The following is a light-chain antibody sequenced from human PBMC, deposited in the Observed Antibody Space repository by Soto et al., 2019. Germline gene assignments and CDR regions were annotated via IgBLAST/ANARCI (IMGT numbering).Light chain of an antibody. V-gene: IGKV3-20*01. CDR1: QSVSSNY. CDR3: QQYGRSTYT. Sequence: EIVLTQSPGTLSLSPGERATLSCRASQSVSSNYLAWYQQKSGQAPRLLIYGASNRAAGIPDRFSGIGSGTDFNLSISRVEPEDFEVYYCQQYGRSTYTFGQGTKLEIK. CDR2: GAS. J-gene: IGKJ2*01.